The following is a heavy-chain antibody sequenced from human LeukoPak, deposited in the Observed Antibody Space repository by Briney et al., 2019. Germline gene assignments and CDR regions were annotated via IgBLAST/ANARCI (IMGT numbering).Heavy chain of an antibody. D-gene: IGHD4-17*01. V-gene: IGHV1-46*01. CDR1: GGTFSSYA. CDR3: ARVSATVSSFDY. J-gene: IGHJ4*02. Sequence: GASVKVSCKASGGTFSSYAISWVRQAPGQGLEWMGIINPSGGSTSYAQKFQGRVTMTRDMSTSTVYMELSSLRSEDTAVYYCARVSATVSSFDYWGQGTLVTVSS. CDR2: INPSGGST.